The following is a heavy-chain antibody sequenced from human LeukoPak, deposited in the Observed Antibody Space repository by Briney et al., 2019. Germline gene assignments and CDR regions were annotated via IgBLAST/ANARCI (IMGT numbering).Heavy chain of an antibody. CDR2: TYYGSTWYN. D-gene: IGHD2-2*01. CDR1: GDSVSSNSVT. CDR3: ARRLTQYDCFDP. Sequence: SQTLSLTCAISGDSVSSNSVTWNWIRQSPSRGLEWLGRTYYGSTWYNDYAVSVRGRITVNPDTSKNQFSLHLNSVTPEDTAVYYCARRLTQYDCFDPWGQGVLVTVSS. J-gene: IGHJ5*02. V-gene: IGHV6-1*01.